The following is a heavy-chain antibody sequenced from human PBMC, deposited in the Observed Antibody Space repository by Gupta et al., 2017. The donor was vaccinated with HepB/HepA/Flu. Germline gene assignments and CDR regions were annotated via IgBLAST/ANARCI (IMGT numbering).Heavy chain of an antibody. CDR1: VGSISSYY. CDR2: IYYSGST. D-gene: IGHD3-10*01. CDR3: ARELRSRYYGSGSYFGWFDP. J-gene: IGHJ5*02. V-gene: IGHV4-59*01. Sequence: QVQLQESGPGLVKPSETLSLTCTVSVGSISSYYCSRIRQPPGKGLEWIGYIYYSGSTNYNPSLKSRVTISVDTSKNQCSLKLSSVTAADTAVYYCARELRSRYYGSGSYFGWFDPWGQGTLVTVSS.